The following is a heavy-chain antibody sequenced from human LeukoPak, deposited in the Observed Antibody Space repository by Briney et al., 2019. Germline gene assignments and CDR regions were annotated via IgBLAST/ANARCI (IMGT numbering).Heavy chain of an antibody. Sequence: GGSLRLSCAASGFTFNTFWMTWVRQAPGKGLEWVANINQDGSEKYYVDSVKGRFTISRDNAKNSLYLQMNSLRAEDTAVYCCAKEDQVAAGYYFDYWGQGTLVTVSS. D-gene: IGHD6-13*01. CDR2: INQDGSEK. J-gene: IGHJ4*02. CDR1: GFTFNTFW. V-gene: IGHV3-7*01. CDR3: AKEDQVAAGYYFDY.